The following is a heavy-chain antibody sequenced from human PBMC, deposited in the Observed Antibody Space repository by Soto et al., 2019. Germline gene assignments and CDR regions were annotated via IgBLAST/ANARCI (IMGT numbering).Heavy chain of an antibody. Sequence: QAQVVQSGAEVRKPGSSVKLSCTASEGTFNSYAIAWVRQAPGQGLKWMGGIIPYYNTLNYAQKFQDRVTITADDSTNTVYMELSSLRSDDTAVYFCASGASRWYPYFFDSWAQGTLVTVSS. J-gene: IGHJ4*02. CDR1: EGTFNSYA. D-gene: IGHD6-13*01. V-gene: IGHV1-69*01. CDR2: IIPYYNTL. CDR3: ASGASRWYPYFFDS.